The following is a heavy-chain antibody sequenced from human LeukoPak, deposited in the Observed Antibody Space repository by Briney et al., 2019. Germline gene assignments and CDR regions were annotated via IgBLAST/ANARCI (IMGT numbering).Heavy chain of an antibody. V-gene: IGHV3-23*01. D-gene: IGHD3-10*01. CDR2: ISGSSGST. J-gene: IGHJ4*02. CDR3: AKGYFGSGSYYFDY. Sequence: GGSLRLSCAASGFTFSSYAMSWVRQAPGKGLEWVSAISGSSGSTYYADSVKGRFTVSRDDSKSTLYLQMNSLRAEDTAVYYCAKGYFGSGSYYFDYWGQGTLVTVSS. CDR1: GFTFSSYA.